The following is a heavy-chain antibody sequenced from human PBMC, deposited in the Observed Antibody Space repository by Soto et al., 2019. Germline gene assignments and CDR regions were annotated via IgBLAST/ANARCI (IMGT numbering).Heavy chain of an antibody. V-gene: IGHV5-51*01. CDR1: GYNFTSYW. CDR2: FYPGDSVT. Sequence: ESLKISCQTSGYNFTSYWIGWVRQMPGKGLEWIGFFYPGDSVTRYSPFFQGQVTISAVKSISTAYLQWSSLKASDTAMYYCARQRFWSGYQSDYYYYYMDVWGKGTTVTVSS. CDR3: ARQRFWSGYQSDYYYYYMDV. J-gene: IGHJ6*03. D-gene: IGHD3-3*01.